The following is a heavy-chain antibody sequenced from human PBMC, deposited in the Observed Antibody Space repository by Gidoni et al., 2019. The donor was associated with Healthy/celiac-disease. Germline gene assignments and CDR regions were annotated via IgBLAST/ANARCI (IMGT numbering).Heavy chain of an antibody. CDR3: ATSFPLDIVVVPAASLGGYYYGMDV. V-gene: IGHV1-24*01. CDR1: GYTLTELS. CDR2: FDPEDGET. D-gene: IGHD2-2*01. J-gene: IGHJ6*02. Sequence: QVQLVQSGAEVKKPGASVKVSCKVSGYTLTELSMHWVRQAPGKGLEWMGGFDPEDGETIYAQKFQGRVTMTEDTSTDTAYMELSSLRSEDTAVYYCATSFPLDIVVVPAASLGGYYYGMDVWGQGTTVTVSS.